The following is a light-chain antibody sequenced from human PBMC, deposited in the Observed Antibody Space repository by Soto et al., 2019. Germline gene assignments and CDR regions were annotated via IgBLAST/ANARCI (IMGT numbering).Light chain of an antibody. V-gene: IGKV3-11*01. CDR3: QQRSNWPPFS. Sequence: EIVLTQSPATLSLSPGDRATLSCRASQSVSGYLTWYQQKPGQAPRLLIYDTSTRDTGIPARFSGSGSGTDVTLTIISLEHADFAVYYCQQRSNWPPFSFGGGTKVEIK. CDR2: DTS. J-gene: IGKJ4*01. CDR1: QSVSGY.